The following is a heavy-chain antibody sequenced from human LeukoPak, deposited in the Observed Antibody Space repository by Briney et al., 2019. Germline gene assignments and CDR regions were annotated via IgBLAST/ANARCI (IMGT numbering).Heavy chain of an antibody. CDR3: ARDYGSGTDYYYYMDV. CDR1: GFTFSSYA. CDR2: ISSNGGST. D-gene: IGHD3-10*01. V-gene: IGHV3-64*01. Sequence: GGSLRLSCAASGFTFSSYAMHWVRQAPGKGLEYVSAISSNGGSTYYAYSVKGRFTISRDNSKNTLYLQMGSLRAEDMAVYYCARDYGSGTDYYYYMDVWGKGTTVTISS. J-gene: IGHJ6*03.